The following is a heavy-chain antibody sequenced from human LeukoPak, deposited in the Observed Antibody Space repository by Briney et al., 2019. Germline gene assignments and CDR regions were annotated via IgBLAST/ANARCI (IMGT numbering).Heavy chain of an antibody. J-gene: IGHJ6*03. CDR2: IYYSGST. Sequence: SETLSLTCTVSGGSISSSNYYWGWIRQPPGKGLEWIGSIYYSGSTYYNPSLKSRVTISVDTSKNQFSLKLSSVTAADRAVYYCARHRYYYRSGSYYGAPYYMDVWGKGTTVTISS. D-gene: IGHD3-10*01. CDR3: ARHRYYYRSGSYYGAPYYMDV. CDR1: GGSISSSNYY. V-gene: IGHV4-39*01.